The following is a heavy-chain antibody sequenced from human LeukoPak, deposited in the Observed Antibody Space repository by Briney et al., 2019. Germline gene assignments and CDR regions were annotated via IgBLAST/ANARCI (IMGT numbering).Heavy chain of an antibody. J-gene: IGHJ3*02. V-gene: IGHV1-2*02. CDR1: GYTFTGYY. CDR3: ARTRLTGDPYEAFDI. Sequence: ASVNVSCESSGYTFTGYYMRWVRQAPGQGLEWMGWINPNSGGTKYAQKFQGRVTMTRDTSITTAYMELTSLEFDDTAVYYCARTRLTGDPYEAFDIWGQGTMVTVSS. CDR2: INPNSGGT. D-gene: IGHD7-27*01.